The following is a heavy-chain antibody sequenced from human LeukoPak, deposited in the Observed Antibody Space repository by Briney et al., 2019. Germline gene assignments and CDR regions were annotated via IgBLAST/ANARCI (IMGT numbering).Heavy chain of an antibody. CDR3: ARVSWYYYDSSGSALLYYYMDV. CDR1: GGTFSSYT. D-gene: IGHD3-22*01. J-gene: IGHJ6*03. CDR2: IIPILGIA. Sequence: SVKVSCKASGGTFSSYTISWVRQAPGPGHEWMGRIIPILGIANYAQKFQGRVTITADKSTSTAYMELSSLRSEDTAVYYCARVSWYYYDSSGSALLYYYMDVWGKGTTVTVSS. V-gene: IGHV1-69*02.